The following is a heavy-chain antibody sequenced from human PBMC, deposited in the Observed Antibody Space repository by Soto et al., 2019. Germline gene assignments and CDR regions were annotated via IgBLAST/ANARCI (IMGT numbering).Heavy chain of an antibody. Sequence: GGSLRLSCEASGFIFNNYGMSWVRQAPGKGLEWVAAISDSGDSTYYADSMRGRFSISRDNSKNMVYLQMDSLRVDDTAIYYCVKNSGWFNSWGQGSLVTVSS. D-gene: IGHD3-10*01. CDR3: VKNSGWFNS. V-gene: IGHV3-23*01. J-gene: IGHJ5*01. CDR2: ISDSGDST. CDR1: GFIFNNYG.